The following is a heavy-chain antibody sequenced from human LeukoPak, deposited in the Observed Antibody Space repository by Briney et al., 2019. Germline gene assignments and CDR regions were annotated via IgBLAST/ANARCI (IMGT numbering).Heavy chain of an antibody. V-gene: IGHV3-11*01. J-gene: IGHJ6*02. CDR1: GFTFSDYY. CDR2: ISSSGSTI. CDR3: ARVSPYYYYGMDV. Sequence: GGSLRLSCAASGFTFSDYYMSWIRQAPGKGLEWVSYISSSGSTIYYAGSVKGRFTISRDNAKNSLYLQMNSLRAEDTAVYYCARVSPYYYYGMDVWGQGTTVTVSS.